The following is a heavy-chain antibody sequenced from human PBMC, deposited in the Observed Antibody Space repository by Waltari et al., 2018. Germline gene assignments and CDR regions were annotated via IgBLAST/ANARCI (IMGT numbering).Heavy chain of an antibody. J-gene: IGHJ6*02. D-gene: IGHD2-21*01. V-gene: IGHV3-7*04. CDR2: IKEDGSER. CDR1: GLTFRSSW. Sequence: EVRLVESGGGWVQPGGCLRLSCGASGLTFRSSWMSWVRQAPGKGLEWVASIKEDGSERYYVDSAKGRSTISRDNAKTSLFLQMTSLRVEDTAVYYCARGPYWGQGTTVTVSS. CDR3: ARGPY.